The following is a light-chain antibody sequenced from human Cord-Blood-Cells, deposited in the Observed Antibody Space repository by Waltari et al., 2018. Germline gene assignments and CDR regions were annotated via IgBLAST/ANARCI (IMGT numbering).Light chain of an antibody. V-gene: IGKV1-39*01. J-gene: IGKJ4*01. Sequence: DIQMTQSPSSLSASVGDRVTITCRASQSISSYFNWYQQKPGKAPKLLIYAASSLQSGVPSRFSGSGSVTDFTLTISSLQPEDFATYYCQQSYSTPRTFGGGTKVEIK. CDR1: QSISSY. CDR3: QQSYSTPRT. CDR2: AAS.